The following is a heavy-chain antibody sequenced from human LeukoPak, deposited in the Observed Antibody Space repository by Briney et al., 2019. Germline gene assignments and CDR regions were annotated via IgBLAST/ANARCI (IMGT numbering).Heavy chain of an antibody. D-gene: IGHD7-27*01. CDR3: ARESYWGSSAKGFDY. V-gene: IGHV3-48*01. CDR2: IDKTSSNI. J-gene: IGHJ4*02. CDR1: GFIFTDYS. Sequence: GGSLRLSCAASGFIFTDYSINWVRQAPGKGLEWISYIDKTSSNIYYADSVKGRFTISRDNAKNSLYLQMNSLRAEDAAIYYCARESYWGSSAKGFDYWGQGTLVTVSS.